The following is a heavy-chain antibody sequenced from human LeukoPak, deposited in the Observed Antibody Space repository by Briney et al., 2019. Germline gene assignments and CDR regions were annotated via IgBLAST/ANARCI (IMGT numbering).Heavy chain of an antibody. CDR3: ARDRRYDFWSGYLRRYHWFDP. CDR2: INPSGGST. V-gene: IGHV1-46*01. Sequence: ASVKVSCKASGYTFTGYYMHWVRQAPGQGLEWMGIINPSGGSTSYAQKFQGRVTMARDTSTSTVYMELSSLRSEDTAVYYCARDRRYDFWSGYLRRYHWFDPWGQGTLVTVSS. J-gene: IGHJ5*02. D-gene: IGHD3-3*01. CDR1: GYTFTGYY.